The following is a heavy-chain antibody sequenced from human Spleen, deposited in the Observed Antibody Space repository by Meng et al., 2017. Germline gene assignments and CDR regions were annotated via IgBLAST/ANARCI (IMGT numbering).Heavy chain of an antibody. CDR2: IGHSGFT. CDR1: GDSISSSDSY. J-gene: IGHJ5*02. CDR3: VRSRAWVRTGFDP. Sequence: QVQLRESGPGLVKPSETLSLTCSFSGDSISSSDSYWGWIRQSPGKGLAWIGSIGHSGFTYSPPSLESRVTVSVDTSRSQFSLELTSVTAADTAVYYCVRSRAWVRTGFDPWGQGTLVTVSS. V-gene: IGHV4-39*01. D-gene: IGHD1/OR15-1a*01.